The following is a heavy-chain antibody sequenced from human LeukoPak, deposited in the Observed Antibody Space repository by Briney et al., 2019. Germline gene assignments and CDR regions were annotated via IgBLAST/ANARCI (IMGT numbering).Heavy chain of an antibody. V-gene: IGHV1-69*13. CDR2: IIPIFGTA. CDR3: AGQKDPRPIDY. Sequence: GASVKVSCKASGGTFSSYAISWVRQAPGQGLEWMGGIIPIFGTANYAQKFQGRVTITADESTSTVYMELSSLRSEDTAVYYCAGQKDPRPIDYWGQGTLITVSS. CDR1: GGTFSSYA. J-gene: IGHJ4*02.